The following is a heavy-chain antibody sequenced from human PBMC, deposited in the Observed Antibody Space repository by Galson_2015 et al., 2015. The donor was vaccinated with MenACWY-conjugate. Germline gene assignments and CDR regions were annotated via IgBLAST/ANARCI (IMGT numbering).Heavy chain of an antibody. CDR2: INSDESNR. CDR1: GFTFSSYW. Sequence: SLRLSCAASGFTFSSYWMHWVRQTPGKGLVWVSRINSDESNRSYADSVKGRFTISRDNAKNTLYLQMNSLRAEDTAVYYCARDQTTSGVDYWGQGTLVTVSS. V-gene: IGHV3-74*01. J-gene: IGHJ4*02. CDR3: ARDQTTSGVDY. D-gene: IGHD1-7*01.